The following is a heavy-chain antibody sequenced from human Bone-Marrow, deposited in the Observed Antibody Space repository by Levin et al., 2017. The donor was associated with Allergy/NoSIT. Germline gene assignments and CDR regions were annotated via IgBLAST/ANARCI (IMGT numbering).Heavy chain of an antibody. CDR1: GFTFRSYY. CDR2: IKSTGTGT. V-gene: IGHV3-74*01. Sequence: GGSLRLSCVASGFTFRSYYMHWVRQVPGKGLEWVARIKSTGTGTNYADSVKGRFTVSRDNAKNTVYLQMNGLRADDTAVYYCAKDLGYDSFLYGMDVWGRGTTVTVSS. J-gene: IGHJ6*02. CDR3: AKDLGYDSFLYGMDV. D-gene: IGHD3-16*01.